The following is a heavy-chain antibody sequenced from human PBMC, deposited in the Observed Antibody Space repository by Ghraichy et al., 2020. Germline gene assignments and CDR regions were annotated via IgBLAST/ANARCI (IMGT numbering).Heavy chain of an antibody. CDR2: IWYDGSNK. D-gene: IGHD5-18*01. V-gene: IGHV3-33*01. J-gene: IGHJ3*02. CDR1: GFTFSSYG. CDR3: AREAGHPLYSYGTDDAFDI. Sequence: GGSLRLSCAASGFTFSSYGMHWVRQAPGKGLEWVAVIWYDGSNKYYADSVKGRFTISRDNSKNTLYLQMNSLRAEDTAVYYCAREAGHPLYSYGTDDAFDIWGQGTMVTVSS.